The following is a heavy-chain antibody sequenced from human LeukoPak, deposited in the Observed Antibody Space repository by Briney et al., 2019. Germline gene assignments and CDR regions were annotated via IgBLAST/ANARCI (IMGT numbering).Heavy chain of an antibody. J-gene: IGHJ4*02. V-gene: IGHV3-21*01. D-gene: IGHD3-22*01. CDR3: ARDMYDSSGYYFDC. Sequence: GGSLRLSCAASKFTFSDYSMSWVRQAPGKGLEWVSSISSIRNYIYYADSVKGRFTVSRDNAKNSLYLQMNSLRAEDTAVYYCARDMYDSSGYYFDCWGQGTLVTVSS. CDR1: KFTFSDYS. CDR2: ISSIRNYI.